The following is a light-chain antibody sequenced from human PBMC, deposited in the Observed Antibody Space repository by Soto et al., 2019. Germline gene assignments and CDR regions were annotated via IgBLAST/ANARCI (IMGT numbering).Light chain of an antibody. J-gene: IGLJ2*01. Sequence: QTVVTQEPSFSVSPGGTVTLTCGLTSGSVSTTYYPSWYQQTPGQAPRTLIYSTNIRSSGVPDRFSGSILGNKAALTITGAQADDESDYHCMLYMGGGLVVFCGGIKLTVL. CDR1: SGSVSTTYY. CDR2: STN. V-gene: IGLV8-61*01. CDR3: MLYMGGGLVV.